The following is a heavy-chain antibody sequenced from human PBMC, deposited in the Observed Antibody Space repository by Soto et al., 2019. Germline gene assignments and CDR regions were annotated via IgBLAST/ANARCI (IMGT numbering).Heavy chain of an antibody. V-gene: IGHV3-53*01. D-gene: IGHD3-3*01. CDR1: GFTVSSNY. J-gene: IGHJ4*02. CDR2: IYSGGST. Sequence: GSLRLSCAASGFTVSSNYMSWVRQAPGKGLEWVSVIYSGGSTYYADSVKGRFTISRDNSKNTLYLQMNSLRAEDTAVYYCARDPSPHLPAYDFWSGYYTGYFDYWGQGTLVTVSS. CDR3: ARDPSPHLPAYDFWSGYYTGYFDY.